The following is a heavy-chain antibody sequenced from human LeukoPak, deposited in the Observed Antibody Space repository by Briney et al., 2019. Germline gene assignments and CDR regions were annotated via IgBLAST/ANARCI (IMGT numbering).Heavy chain of an antibody. D-gene: IGHD2-21*02. J-gene: IGHJ4*02. CDR3: ARVRTATLIPTLYYFDY. V-gene: IGHV3-30*04. CDR2: ISFDGSNT. CDR1: GFTFSNYA. Sequence: EGSLRLSCAASGFTFSNYAVHWVRQAPGKGLEWVAFISFDGSNTYYADSVKGRFTISRDNSKNMLYLQMNSLRAEDTAVYYCARVRTATLIPTLYYFDYWGQGTLVTVSS.